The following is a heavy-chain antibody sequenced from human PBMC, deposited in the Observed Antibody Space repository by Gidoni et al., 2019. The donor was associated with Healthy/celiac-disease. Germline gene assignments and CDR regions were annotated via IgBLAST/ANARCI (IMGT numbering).Heavy chain of an antibody. Sequence: QVQLVESGGGVVQPGWSLRLFCAASGFTFSSFGMHWLRRGPGKVLAWVAVIWYDRSNKYYADSVKGRFTISRDNSKNTLYLQMNSLRAEDTAVYYCARDTVSRDYSNYDYYYYGMDVWGQGTTVTVSS. J-gene: IGHJ6*02. CDR2: IWYDRSNK. V-gene: IGHV3-33*01. CDR1: GFTFSSFG. CDR3: ARDTVSRDYSNYDYYYYGMDV. D-gene: IGHD4-4*01.